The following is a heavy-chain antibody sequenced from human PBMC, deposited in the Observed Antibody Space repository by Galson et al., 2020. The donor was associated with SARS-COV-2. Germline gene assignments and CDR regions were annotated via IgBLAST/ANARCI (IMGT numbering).Heavy chain of an antibody. D-gene: IGHD6-19*01. CDR3: ARELYSSGWYSFHSPVLDY. CDR1: GYTFTSYG. V-gene: IGHV1-18*01. J-gene: IGHJ4*02. Sequence: ASVKVSCKASGYTFTSYGISWVRQAPGQGLEWMGWISAYNGNTNYAQKLQGRVTMTTDTSTSTAYMELRSLRSDDTAVYYCARELYSSGWYSFHSPVLDYWGQGTLVTVSS. CDR2: ISAYNGNT.